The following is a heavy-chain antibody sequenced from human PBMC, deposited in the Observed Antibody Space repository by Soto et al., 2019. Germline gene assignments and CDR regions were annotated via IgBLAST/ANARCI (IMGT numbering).Heavy chain of an antibody. CDR3: ARSRRGAYSSGWYSPSGYYNYGIDV. D-gene: IGHD6-19*01. J-gene: IGHJ6*02. CDR2: IDPNDSYT. V-gene: IGHV5-10-1*01. Sequence: SLKISCKGSGYSFTTYWINWVRQMPGKGLEWVGRIDPNDSYTSYSPSFQGHVSISADTSISTAYLQWTSLKASDTATYYCARSRRGAYSSGWYSPSGYYNYGIDVWGQGTKVTVSS. CDR1: GYSFTTYW.